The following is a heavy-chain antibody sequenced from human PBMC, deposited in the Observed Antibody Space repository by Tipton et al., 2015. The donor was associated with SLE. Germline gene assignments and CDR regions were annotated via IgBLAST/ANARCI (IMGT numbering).Heavy chain of an antibody. CDR2: INHSGST. CDR3: ARHPDIVVVQGYYYGMDV. V-gene: IGHV4-34*01. Sequence: LRLSCAVYGGSFSGYYWSWIRQPPGKGLEWIGEINHSGSTNYNPSLKSRVTISVDTSKNQFSLKLSSVTAADTAVYYCARHPDIVVVQGYYYGMDVWGQGTTVTVSS. CDR1: GGSFSGYY. J-gene: IGHJ6*02. D-gene: IGHD2-2*01.